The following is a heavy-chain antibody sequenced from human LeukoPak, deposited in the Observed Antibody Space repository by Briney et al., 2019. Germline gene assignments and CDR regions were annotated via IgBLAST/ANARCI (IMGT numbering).Heavy chain of an antibody. CDR2: ISGSGGST. CDR1: GFTFSSYG. J-gene: IGHJ4*02. D-gene: IGHD4/OR15-4a*01. CDR3: ARDSRGDYGRLLDY. Sequence: PGGSLRLSCAASGFTFSSYGMSWGRQAPGKGLEWVSIISGSGGSTYYADSVKGRFTISRDNSKNTLYLQMNSLRAEDTAVYYCARDSRGDYGRLLDYWGQGTLVTVSS. V-gene: IGHV3-23*01.